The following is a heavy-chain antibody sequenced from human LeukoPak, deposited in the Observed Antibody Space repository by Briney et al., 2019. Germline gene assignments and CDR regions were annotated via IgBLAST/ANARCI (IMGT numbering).Heavy chain of an antibody. J-gene: IGHJ4*02. D-gene: IGHD6-19*01. CDR1: GFTFSGYA. V-gene: IGHV3-23*01. Sequence: GGSLRLSCAASGFTFSGYAMSWVRQAPGQGLEWVSTISGLGGSTYYADSVKGRFTISRDNSKNTLYLQMNSLRAEDTAVYYCAKTSYSSGWPLDYWGQGTLVTVSS. CDR3: AKTSYSSGWPLDY. CDR2: ISGLGGST.